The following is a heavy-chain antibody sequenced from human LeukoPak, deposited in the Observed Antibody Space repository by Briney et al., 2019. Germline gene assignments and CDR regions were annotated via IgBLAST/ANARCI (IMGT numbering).Heavy chain of an antibody. CDR1: GCSIHSY. CDR2: ISGSGTI. J-gene: IGHJ5*02. Sequence: SETLSLTCTVSGCSIHSYWSWIRPPAGKGLEWIGRISGSGTITYNPALQSRLTISIDTSKNQFSLKLMSVTAADTAVYYCARDSGTTGEVKFDPWGQGTLVTVSS. CDR3: ARDSGTTGEVKFDP. D-gene: IGHD3-10*01. V-gene: IGHV4-4*07.